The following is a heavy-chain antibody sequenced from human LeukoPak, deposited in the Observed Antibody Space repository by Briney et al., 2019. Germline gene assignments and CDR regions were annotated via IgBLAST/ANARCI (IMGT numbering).Heavy chain of an antibody. Sequence: RXAPGXXLEWVAVTSSDLNVKLYADSVKGRFTISRDNSRSTLYLQMNSLRPEDTAIYYCAREGYYGSGSPPSLYFDYWGQGTLVTVSS. J-gene: IGHJ4*02. D-gene: IGHD3-10*01. CDR3: AREGYYGSGSPPSLYFDY. CDR2: TSSDLNVK. V-gene: IGHV3-30*03.